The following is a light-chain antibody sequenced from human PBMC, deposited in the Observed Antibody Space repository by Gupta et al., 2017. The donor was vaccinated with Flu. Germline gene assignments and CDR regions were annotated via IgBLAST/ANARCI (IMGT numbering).Light chain of an antibody. CDR3: QQRTNWRT. CDR1: QSVSSN. Sequence: SPATLSLSPGERATRSWRASQSVSSNLAWYQQKPGQAPRLLIYDASNRATGIPARFSGSGSGTDFTLTISSLEPEDFAVYYCQQRTNWRTFGQGTKVEIK. CDR2: DAS. J-gene: IGKJ1*01. V-gene: IGKV3-11*01.